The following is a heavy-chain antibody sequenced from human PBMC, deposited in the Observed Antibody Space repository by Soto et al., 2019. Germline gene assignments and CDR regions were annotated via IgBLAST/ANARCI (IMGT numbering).Heavy chain of an antibody. Sequence: PGGSLRLSCAASGFTFSSYSMNWVRQAPGKGLEWVSFISCSVGCIYYADSVKGRFTISRDNSKNSLYLQINSLRAEDTAVYYCAKEKISTSCCNWFDPWGQGTLVTVSS. J-gene: IGHJ5*02. CDR2: ISCSVGCI. CDR3: AKEKISTSCCNWFDP. CDR1: GFTFSSYS. V-gene: IGHV3-21*05. D-gene: IGHD2-2*01.